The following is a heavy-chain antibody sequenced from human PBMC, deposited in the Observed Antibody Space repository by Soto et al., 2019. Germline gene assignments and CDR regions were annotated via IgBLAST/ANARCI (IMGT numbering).Heavy chain of an antibody. CDR2: ISSSGSTI. D-gene: IGHD2-15*01. CDR1: GFTFRSYE. J-gene: IGHJ6*02. Sequence: GGSLRLSWAASGFTFRSYEMNWVRQAPWKGLEWVSYISSSGSTIYYADSVKGGFTISRDNAKNSLYLQMNSLRAEDTAVYYCARGYHQYSSYYGMDVWGQGTTVTVSS. CDR3: ARGYHQYSSYYGMDV. V-gene: IGHV3-48*03.